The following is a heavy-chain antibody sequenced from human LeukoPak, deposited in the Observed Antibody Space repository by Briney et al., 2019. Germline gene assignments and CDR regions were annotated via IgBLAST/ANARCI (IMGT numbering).Heavy chain of an antibody. CDR3: ASSGYSSGWSNFDY. CDR1: GYTFTGYY. CDR2: INPNSGGT. V-gene: IGHV1-2*02. J-gene: IGHJ4*02. D-gene: IGHD6-19*01. Sequence: ASVKVSCKASGYTFTGYYMHWVRQAPGQGLEWMGWINPNSGGTNYAQKFQGRVTMTRDTSIGTAYMELSRLRSDDTAVYYCASSGYSSGWSNFDYWGQGTLVTVSS.